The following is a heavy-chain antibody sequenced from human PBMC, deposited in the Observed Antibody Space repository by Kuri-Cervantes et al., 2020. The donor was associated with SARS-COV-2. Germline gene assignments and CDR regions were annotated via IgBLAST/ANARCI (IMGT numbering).Heavy chain of an antibody. D-gene: IGHD5-24*01. Sequence: GESLKISCAASGFTFSNYAMTWVRQAPGKVLEWVSTISGSDDVTHLADSVKGRFTVSRDNSRNTLYLEMSSRRVEDTAVYYCAKRDAYSQGSYFDYRGHGTLVTVSS. CDR1: GFTFSNYA. CDR2: ISGSDDVT. V-gene: IGHV3-23*01. J-gene: IGHJ4*01. CDR3: AKRDAYSQGSYFDY.